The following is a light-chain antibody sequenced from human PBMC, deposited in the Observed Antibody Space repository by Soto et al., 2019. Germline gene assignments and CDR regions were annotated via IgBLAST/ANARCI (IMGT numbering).Light chain of an antibody. CDR1: QSVSGN. V-gene: IGKV3-15*01. CDR2: GAS. CDR3: QQYNNWPGT. Sequence: EIVMTQSPATLSVSPGERATLSCRASQSVSGNLAWYQQKPGQAPRLLIYGASTRATGIPARFSGSGSGTEFTLTISSLQSGDFAVYYCQQYNNWPGTFGQGTKVEIK. J-gene: IGKJ1*01.